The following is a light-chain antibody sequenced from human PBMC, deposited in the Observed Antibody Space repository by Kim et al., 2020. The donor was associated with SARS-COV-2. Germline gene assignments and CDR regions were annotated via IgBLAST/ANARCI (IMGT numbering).Light chain of an antibody. Sequence: SVGDRDNITCRASQSINAYLNWYQQKPGKAPKLLISAASTLQGGVPSRFSGSGSETDFTLTISSLQPEDFATYFCQQSYITPFTFGPGTKVDIK. CDR3: QQSYITPFT. CDR2: AAS. CDR1: QSINAY. J-gene: IGKJ3*01. V-gene: IGKV1-39*01.